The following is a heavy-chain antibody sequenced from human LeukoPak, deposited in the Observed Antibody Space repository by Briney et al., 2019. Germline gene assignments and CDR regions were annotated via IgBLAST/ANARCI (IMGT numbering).Heavy chain of an antibody. J-gene: IGHJ5*02. V-gene: IGHV3-74*01. CDR2: INSDGINT. D-gene: IGHD3-22*01. CDR3: ARDLGQYYDTSDNWFDP. Sequence: GGSLRLSCAASGFTFSNYWMHWVRQAPGKGLGWVSRINSDGINTSYADSVKGRFTISRDNAKNTLNLQINSLRAEDTAVYYCARDLGQYYDTSDNWFDPWGQGTLVTVSS. CDR1: GFTFSNYW.